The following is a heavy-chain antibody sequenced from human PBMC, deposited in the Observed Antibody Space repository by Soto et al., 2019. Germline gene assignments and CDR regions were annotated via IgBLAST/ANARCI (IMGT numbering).Heavy chain of an antibody. CDR1: GFTFSSYS. CDR2: ISSSSSTI. Sequence: GGSLRLSCAASGFTFSSYSMNWVRQAPGKGLEWVSCISSSSSTIYYADSVKGRFTISRDNAKNSLYLQMNSLRDEDTAVYYCARVPHDSSGYLWTDAFDIWGQGTMVTVSS. V-gene: IGHV3-48*02. CDR3: ARVPHDSSGYLWTDAFDI. D-gene: IGHD3-22*01. J-gene: IGHJ3*02.